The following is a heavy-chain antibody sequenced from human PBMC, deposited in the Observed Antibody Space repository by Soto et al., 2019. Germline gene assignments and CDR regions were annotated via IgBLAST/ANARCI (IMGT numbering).Heavy chain of an antibody. J-gene: IGHJ5*02. CDR1: GYTFTSYA. D-gene: IGHD2-2*01. CDR2: INAGNGNT. V-gene: IGHV1-3*01. Sequence: GASVKVSCKASGYTFTSYAMHWVRRAPGQRREWMGWINAGNGNTKYSQKFQGRVTITRDTSASTAYMELSSLRSEHTAVYYCARDAEDIVVVPAAYWFDPWGQGTLVTVSS. CDR3: ARDAEDIVVVPAAYWFDP.